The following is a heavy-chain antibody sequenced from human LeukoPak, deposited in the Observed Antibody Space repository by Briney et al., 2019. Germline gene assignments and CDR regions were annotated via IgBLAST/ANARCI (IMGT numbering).Heavy chain of an antibody. CDR2: IYHSGST. D-gene: IGHD3-22*01. J-gene: IGHJ5*02. V-gene: IGHV4-39*07. CDR3: ARAVTYYYDSSGYYPWFDP. Sequence: SETLSLTCTVSGGSISSSSYYWGWIRQPPGKGLEWIGSIYHSGSTYYNPSLKSRVTISVDTSKNQFSLKLSSVTAADTAVYYCARAVTYYYDSSGYYPWFDPWGQGTLVTVSS. CDR1: GGSISSSSYY.